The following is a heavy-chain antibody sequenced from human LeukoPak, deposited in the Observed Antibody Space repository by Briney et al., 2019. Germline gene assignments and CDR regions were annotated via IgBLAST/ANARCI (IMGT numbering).Heavy chain of an antibody. Sequence: GSLRLSCAGSGFTFSSHWMNWVRQAPGKGLEWVASIKDDGSEKHFLDAVNGRFAISRDNAKNSLYLQMSSLRAKDTAVYYCARRGITISGVLVYHYSGLDVWGQGTTVTVSS. J-gene: IGHJ6*02. CDR3: ARRGITISGVLVYHYSGLDV. V-gene: IGHV3-7*02. CDR2: IKDDGSEK. CDR1: GFTFSSHW. D-gene: IGHD3-3*01.